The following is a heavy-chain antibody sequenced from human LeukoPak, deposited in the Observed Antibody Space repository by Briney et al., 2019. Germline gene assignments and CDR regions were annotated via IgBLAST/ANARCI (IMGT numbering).Heavy chain of an antibody. J-gene: IGHJ4*02. D-gene: IGHD3-22*01. Sequence: ASVKVSCKASGYTFTSYYMHWVRQAPGQGLEWMGIINPSGGSTSYAQKFQGRVTMTRDTSTSTVYMELSSLRSEDTAVYYCASAISYYYGSSGYSPQCEYWGQGTLVTVSS. CDR3: ASAISYYYGSSGYSPQCEY. CDR1: GYTFTSYY. CDR2: INPSGGST. V-gene: IGHV1-46*01.